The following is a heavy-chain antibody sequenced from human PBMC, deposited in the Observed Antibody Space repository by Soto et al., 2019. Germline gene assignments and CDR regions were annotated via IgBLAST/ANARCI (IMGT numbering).Heavy chain of an antibody. CDR1: GFTFSNAW. Sequence: GGSLRLSCAASGFTFSNAWMNWVRQAPGKGLEWVGRIKSKTDGGTTDYAAPVKGRFTISRDDSKNTLYLQMNSLKTEDTAVYYCTTDRGGYDSTRPAAEYFQHWGQGTLVTVSS. CDR3: TTDRGGYDSTRPAAEYFQH. V-gene: IGHV3-15*07. CDR2: IKSKTDGGTT. J-gene: IGHJ1*01. D-gene: IGHD3-22*01.